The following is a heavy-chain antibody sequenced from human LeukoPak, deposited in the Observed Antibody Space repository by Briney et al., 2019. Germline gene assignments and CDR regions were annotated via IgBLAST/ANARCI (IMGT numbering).Heavy chain of an antibody. V-gene: IGHV1-69*13. Sequence: EASVKVSCKASGGTFSSYAISWVRQAPGQGLEWMGGITRIFGTANYAQKFQGRVTITADESTSTAYMELSSLRSEDTAVYYCARDPYDYSNYYYYGMDVWGQGTTVTVSS. D-gene: IGHD4-11*01. CDR2: ITRIFGTA. CDR3: ARDPYDYSNYYYYGMDV. CDR1: GGTFSSYA. J-gene: IGHJ6*02.